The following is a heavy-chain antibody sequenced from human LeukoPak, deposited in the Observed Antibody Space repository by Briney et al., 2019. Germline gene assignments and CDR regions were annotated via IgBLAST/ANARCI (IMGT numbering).Heavy chain of an antibody. CDR3: ARDMAIFGVVPRYTDV. J-gene: IGHJ6*03. V-gene: IGHV3-48*04. CDR2: ISSSSSTI. D-gene: IGHD3-3*01. Sequence: GGSLRLSCAASGFTFSSYSMNWVRQAPGKGLEWVSYISSSSSTIYYADSVKGRFTISRDNAKNSLYLQMNSLRAENTAVYYCARDMAIFGVVPRYTDVWGKGTTVTVSS. CDR1: GFTFSSYS.